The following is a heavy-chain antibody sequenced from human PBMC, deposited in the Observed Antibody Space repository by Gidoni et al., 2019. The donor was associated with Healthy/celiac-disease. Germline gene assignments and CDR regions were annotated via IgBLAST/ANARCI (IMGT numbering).Heavy chain of an antibody. V-gene: IGHV4-39*01. CDR1: GGSISSSSYY. Sequence: QLQLQESGPGLVKPSETLSLTCTVSGGSISSSSYYWGWIRQPPGKGLEWIGSLYYSGSTYYNPSLKSRVTISVDTSKNQFSLKLSSVTAADTAVYYCARHIPPLYYYDSSGYYYGFDYWGQGTLVTVSS. J-gene: IGHJ4*02. CDR3: ARHIPPLYYYDSSGYYYGFDY. CDR2: LYYSGST. D-gene: IGHD3-22*01.